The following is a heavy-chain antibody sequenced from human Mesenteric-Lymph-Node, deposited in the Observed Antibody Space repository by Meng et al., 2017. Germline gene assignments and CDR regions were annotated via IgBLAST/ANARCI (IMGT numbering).Heavy chain of an antibody. CDR2: INSDGGNP. Sequence: GESLKISCAASGFIFGSYWMHWVSQVPGKGLVWVARINSDGGNPIYADSVKGRFTISRDNSRNTLYLQMNSLRAEDTAVYYYTRDPLPWGTNFDFWGQGTLVTVSS. CDR3: TRDPLPWGTNFDF. D-gene: IGHD3-16*01. V-gene: IGHV3-74*01. J-gene: IGHJ4*02. CDR1: GFIFGSYW.